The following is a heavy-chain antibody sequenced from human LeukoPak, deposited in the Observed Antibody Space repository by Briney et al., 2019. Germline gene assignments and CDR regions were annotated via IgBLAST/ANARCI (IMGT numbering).Heavy chain of an antibody. V-gene: IGHV3-23*01. CDR2: ISGSGGST. J-gene: IGHJ3*02. CDR1: GFTFSSYA. CDR3: ANFVPDAFDI. Sequence: GGSLRLSCAASGFTFSSYAMSWVRQALGKGLERVSAISGSGGSTYYADSVKGQFTISRDNSKNTLYLQMNSLRAEDTAVYYCANFVPDAFDIWGQGTMVTVSS. D-gene: IGHD2-2*01.